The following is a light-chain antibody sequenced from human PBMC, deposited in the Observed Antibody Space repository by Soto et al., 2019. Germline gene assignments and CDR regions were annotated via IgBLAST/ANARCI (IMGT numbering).Light chain of an antibody. CDR3: QHDSNWLS. V-gene: IGKV3-15*01. CDR2: GAS. J-gene: IGKJ4*01. CDR1: QSGGSA. Sequence: EIVLTQSPATLSVSPGDRVTLSCRASQSGGSALAWYQQKPGQPPRLLIRGASTRATGIPARFGGSGSGTAFTLAISTLQSEDFAVYSCQHDSNWLSFGGGNKVEIK.